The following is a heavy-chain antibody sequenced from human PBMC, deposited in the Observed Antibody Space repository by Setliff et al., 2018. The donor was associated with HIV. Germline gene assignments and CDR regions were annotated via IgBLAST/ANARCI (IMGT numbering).Heavy chain of an antibody. CDR3: ARVYDISGYYSNYHYYMDV. Sequence: SETLSLTCAAYGGSFSGYYWSWIRQPPGKGLEWIGEINHSGSTNYNPSLKSRVTISVDTSKNQFSLKLSSVTAADTAVYYCARVYDISGYYSNYHYYMDVWGKGTAVTVSS. CDR2: INHSGST. D-gene: IGHD3-22*01. CDR1: GGSFSGYY. V-gene: IGHV4-34*01. J-gene: IGHJ6*03.